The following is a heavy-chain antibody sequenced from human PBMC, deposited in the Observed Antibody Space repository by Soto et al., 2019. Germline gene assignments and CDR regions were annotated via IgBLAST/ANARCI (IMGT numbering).Heavy chain of an antibody. CDR3: ARERGSYSSAPGCCDP. Sequence: QVQLVQSGAEVKKPGSSVKVSCKASGGTFSSYAISWVRQAPGQGLEWMGGIIPIFGTANYAQKFQARVTITADESTSTADMKLSSGRSEGTAVYYCARERGSYSSAPGCCDPWGEGTPFTVSS. CDR1: GGTFSSYA. D-gene: IGHD6-25*01. V-gene: IGHV1-69*12. CDR2: IIPIFGTA. J-gene: IGHJ5*02.